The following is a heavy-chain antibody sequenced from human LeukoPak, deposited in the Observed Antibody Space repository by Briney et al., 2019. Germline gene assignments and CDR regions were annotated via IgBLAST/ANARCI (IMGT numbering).Heavy chain of an antibody. CDR2: ISYDGSNK. Sequence: GGSLRLSCAASGFTFSSYAMHWVRQAPGKGLEWVAVISYDGSNKYYADSVKGRFTISRDNSKNTLYLQMNSLRAEDTAVYYCAKGAYQLPNWFDPWGQGTLVTVSS. CDR1: GFTFSSYA. V-gene: IGHV3-30-3*01. D-gene: IGHD2-2*01. CDR3: AKGAYQLPNWFDP. J-gene: IGHJ5*02.